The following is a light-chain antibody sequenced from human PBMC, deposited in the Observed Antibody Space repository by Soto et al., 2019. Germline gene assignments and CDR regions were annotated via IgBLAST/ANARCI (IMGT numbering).Light chain of an antibody. Sequence: DIQMTQSPSTLSASVGDRVTITCRASQNINNWLAWYQHKSGKAPKLLIYKASSLQSGVPSRFSGGGSGTEFTLTISSLQPDDFATYYCQQYDTYVWTFGQGTTVDIK. CDR3: QQYDTYVWT. CDR1: QNINNW. CDR2: KAS. V-gene: IGKV1-5*03. J-gene: IGKJ1*01.